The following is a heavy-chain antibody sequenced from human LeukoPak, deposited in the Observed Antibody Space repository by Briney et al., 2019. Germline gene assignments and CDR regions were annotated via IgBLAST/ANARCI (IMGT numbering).Heavy chain of an antibody. J-gene: IGHJ3*02. CDR3: ARPLRYSYGHDAFDI. CDR2: INHSGST. CDR1: GGSFDGYY. V-gene: IGHV4-34*01. D-gene: IGHD5-18*01. Sequence: PSETLSLTCAVYGGSFDGYYWSWIRQPPGKGLEWIGEINHSGSTNYNPSLKSRVTISVDTSKNQFSLKLSSVTAADTAVYYCARPLRYSYGHDAFDIWGQGTMVTVSS.